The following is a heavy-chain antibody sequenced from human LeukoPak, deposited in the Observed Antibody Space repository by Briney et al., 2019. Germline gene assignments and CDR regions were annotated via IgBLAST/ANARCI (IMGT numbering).Heavy chain of an antibody. CDR1: GGTFSSYA. J-gene: IGHJ4*02. V-gene: IGHV1-69*13. D-gene: IGHD5-24*01. Sequence: SVKVSCKASGGTFSSYAIGWVRQAPGQGLEWMGGIIPIFGTANYAQKFQGRVTITADESTSTAHMELSSLRSEDTAVYYCARSGTWGRWLQPEDYFDYWGQGALVTVSS. CDR2: IIPIFGTA. CDR3: ARSGTWGRWLQPEDYFDY.